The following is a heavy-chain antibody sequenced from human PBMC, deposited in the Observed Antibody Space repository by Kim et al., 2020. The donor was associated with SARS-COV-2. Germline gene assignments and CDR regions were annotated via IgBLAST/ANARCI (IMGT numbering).Heavy chain of an antibody. D-gene: IGHD2-21*02. V-gene: IGHV1-3*01. CDR1: GYTFTSYA. CDR2: INAGNGNT. J-gene: IGHJ4*02. Sequence: ASVKVSCKASGYTFTSYAMHWVRQAPGQRLEWMGWINAGNGNTKYSQKFQGRVTITRDTSASTAYMELSSLRSEDTAVYYCARVGGGDYAGGPFDYWGQGTLVTVSS. CDR3: ARVGGGDYAGGPFDY.